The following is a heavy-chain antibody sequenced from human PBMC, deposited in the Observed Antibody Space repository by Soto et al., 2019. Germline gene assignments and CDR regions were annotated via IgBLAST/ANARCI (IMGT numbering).Heavy chain of an antibody. J-gene: IGHJ4*02. D-gene: IGHD2-2*01. CDR2: IKQDGSEK. CDR3: ARDPPDIVVVPAAGAFDY. V-gene: IGHV3-7*01. CDR1: GFTFSSYW. Sequence: GGSLRLSCVASGFTFSSYWMSWVRQAPGKGLEWVANIKQDGSEKYYVDSVKGRFTISRDNAKNSLYLQMNSLRAEDTAVYYCARDPPDIVVVPAAGAFDYWGQGTLVTVSS.